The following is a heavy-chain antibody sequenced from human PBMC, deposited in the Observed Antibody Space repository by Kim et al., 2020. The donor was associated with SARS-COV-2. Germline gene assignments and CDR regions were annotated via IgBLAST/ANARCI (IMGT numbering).Heavy chain of an antibody. CDR2: IWYDGSQK. Sequence: GGSLRLSCVASGFTFSNYGMHWVRQAPGKGLEWVAAIWYDGSQKYSADSVKGRFTISRDNSKNRLYLQMSSLRAEDTAIYYCARDYDSGGWEGSHYWGQG. V-gene: IGHV3-33*01. D-gene: IGHD3-22*01. J-gene: IGHJ4*02. CDR1: GFTFSNYG. CDR3: ARDYDSGGWEGSHY.